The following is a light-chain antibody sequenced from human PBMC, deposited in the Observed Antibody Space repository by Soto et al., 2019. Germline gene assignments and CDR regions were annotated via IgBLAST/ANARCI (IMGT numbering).Light chain of an antibody. CDR2: EVD. J-gene: IGLJ2*01. CDR3: SSYSSDSTRV. CDR1: SSDVGSYNY. Sequence: QSVLTQPASVSGSPGQSITISCTGTSSDVGSYNYVSWYQQHPGKAPKTLIYEVDNRPSGVSDRFSASKSGNTASLTISGLQAEDEADYYCSSYSSDSTRVFGGGTKVTVL. V-gene: IGLV2-14*01.